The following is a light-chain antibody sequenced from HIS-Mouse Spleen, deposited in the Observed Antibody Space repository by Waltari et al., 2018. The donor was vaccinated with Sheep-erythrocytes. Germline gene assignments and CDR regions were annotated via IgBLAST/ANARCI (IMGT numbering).Light chain of an antibody. J-gene: IGKJ2*01. V-gene: IGKV3-11*01. CDR3: QQRSNWYT. Sequence: EIVLTQCPATLSLSPGERATLSCRASQRVSSYLAWYQQKPGQAPRLLIYDASNRATGIPARFSGSGSGTDFTLTISSLEPEDFAVYYCQQRSNWYTFGQGTKLEIK. CDR1: QRVSSY. CDR2: DAS.